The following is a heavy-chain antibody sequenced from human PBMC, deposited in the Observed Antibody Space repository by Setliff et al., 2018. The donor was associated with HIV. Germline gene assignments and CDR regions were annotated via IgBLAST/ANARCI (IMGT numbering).Heavy chain of an antibody. CDR1: GYTFTSYG. CDR3: ARVGPFAFDSSGYAEF. CDR2: ISPATDKT. J-gene: IGHJ4*02. D-gene: IGHD3-22*01. V-gene: IGHV1-18*01. Sequence: ASVKVSCKASGYTFTSYGISWVRQAPGQGLEWMGWISPATDKTNYAQKLQGRVTVTTDTSTSTAYMELRSLRSDDTAVYFCARVGPFAFDSSGYAEFWGQGTPVTVSS.